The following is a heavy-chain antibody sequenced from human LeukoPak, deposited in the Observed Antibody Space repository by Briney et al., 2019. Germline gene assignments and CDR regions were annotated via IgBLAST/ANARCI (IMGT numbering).Heavy chain of an antibody. CDR2: ISRSGEST. J-gene: IGHJ4*02. CDR1: GFTFSGFA. CDR3: AKDYAVGSIDY. D-gene: IGHD3-16*01. V-gene: IGHV3-23*01. Sequence: GGTLRLSCAASGFTFSGFAMSWIRQSPGKGLEWVSSISRSGESTFYADSVRGRFTISRDNSKNTVSLQMESLRAEDTALYYCAKDYAVGSIDYWGQGTLVTVSS.